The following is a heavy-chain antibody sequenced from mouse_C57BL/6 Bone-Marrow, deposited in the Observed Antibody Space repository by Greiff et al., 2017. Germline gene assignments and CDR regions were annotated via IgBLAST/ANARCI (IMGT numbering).Heavy chain of an antibody. D-gene: IGHD1-1*01. Sequence: QVQLQQPGAELVKPGASVKLSCKASGYTFTSYWMQWVKQRPGQGLEWIGEIDPSDSYTNYKQKFKGKATLTVDTSSSTAYMQLSSLTSEDSAVYYCARRWGYYYGSSSFDYWGQGTTLTVSS. CDR2: IDPSDSYT. CDR1: GYTFTSYW. J-gene: IGHJ2*01. V-gene: IGHV1-50*01. CDR3: ARRWGYYYGSSSFDY.